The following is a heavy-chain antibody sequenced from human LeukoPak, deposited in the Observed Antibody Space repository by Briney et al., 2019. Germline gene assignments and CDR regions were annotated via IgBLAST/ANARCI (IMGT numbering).Heavy chain of an antibody. D-gene: IGHD6-13*01. J-gene: IGHJ4*02. CDR2: ISGSGGST. Sequence: GGSLRLSCAASGFTFSSYAMSWVRQAPGKGLEWVSAISGSGGSTYYSDSVRGRFTISRDNAKNSLHLQMNSLRAEDTAVYYCARDGGSSGYFDYWGQGTLATVSS. CDR1: GFTFSSYA. CDR3: ARDGGSSGYFDY. V-gene: IGHV3-23*01.